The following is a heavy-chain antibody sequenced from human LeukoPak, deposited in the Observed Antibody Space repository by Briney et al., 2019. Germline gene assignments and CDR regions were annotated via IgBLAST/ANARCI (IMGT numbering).Heavy chain of an antibody. D-gene: IGHD2-2*01. Sequence: EASVKVSCKASGYTFTSYGISWVRQAPGQGLEWMGWISAYNGNTNYAQKLQGRVTMTTDTSTSTAYMELRSLRSDDTAVYYCARDRIVPAANTRGFDYYGMDVWGQGTTVTVSS. J-gene: IGHJ6*02. CDR2: ISAYNGNT. CDR1: GYTFTSYG. CDR3: ARDRIVPAANTRGFDYYGMDV. V-gene: IGHV1-18*01.